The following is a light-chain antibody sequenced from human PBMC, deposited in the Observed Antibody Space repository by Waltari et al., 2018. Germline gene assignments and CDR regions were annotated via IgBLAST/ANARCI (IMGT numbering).Light chain of an antibody. CDR3: ALYMGSGIWV. Sequence: QTVVTQEPSLSVSPGGTITLTCALSSGSLSTTSYATWYQLTPGQAPRTLVYKANARSSGVPDRFSGSILGNTASLTSTGAQADDESDYYCALYMGSGIWVFGGGTKLTVL. CDR1: SGSLSTTSY. CDR2: KAN. V-gene: IGLV8-61*01. J-gene: IGLJ3*02.